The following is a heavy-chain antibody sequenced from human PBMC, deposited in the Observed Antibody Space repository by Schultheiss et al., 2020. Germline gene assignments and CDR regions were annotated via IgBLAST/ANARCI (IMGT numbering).Heavy chain of an antibody. CDR1: GGTFSSYA. J-gene: IGHJ6*02. CDR2: IIPIFGTA. Sequence: SVKVSCKASGGTFSSYAISWVRQAPGQGLEWMGGIIPIFGTANYAQKFQGRVTITADESTSTAYMELSSLRSDDTAVYYCAKTMVRGVGPKIYYGMDVWGQGTTVTVSS. V-gene: IGHV1-69*13. D-gene: IGHD3-10*01. CDR3: AKTMVRGVGPKIYYGMDV.